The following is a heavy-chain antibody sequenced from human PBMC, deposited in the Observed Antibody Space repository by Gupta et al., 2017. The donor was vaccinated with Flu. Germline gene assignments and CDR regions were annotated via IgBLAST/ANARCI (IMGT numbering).Heavy chain of an antibody. CDR2: IGTAGDT. Sequence: GKGLEWVSAIGTAGDTYYPGSVKGRFTISRENAKNSLYLQMNSLRAGDTAVYYCARGAGYCSSTSCLYPFDIWGQGTMVTVSS. CDR3: ARGAGYCSSTSCLYPFDI. D-gene: IGHD2-2*01. V-gene: IGHV3-13*01. J-gene: IGHJ3*02.